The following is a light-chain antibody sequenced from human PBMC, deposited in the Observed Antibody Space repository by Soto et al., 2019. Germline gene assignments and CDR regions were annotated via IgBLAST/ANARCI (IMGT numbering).Light chain of an antibody. CDR3: SSYTKRSTLV. CDR1: SSDVGGSNY. CDR2: EVS. J-gene: IGLJ3*02. V-gene: IGLV2-14*01. Sequence: QSVLTQPASLSGSLGQSITISCTGSSSDVGGSNYVSWYQQHPGKAPKLMLYEVSLRPSGVSNRFSGSKSDNTASLTISVLQAEDEGDYYCSSYTKRSTLVFGGGTKLTVL.